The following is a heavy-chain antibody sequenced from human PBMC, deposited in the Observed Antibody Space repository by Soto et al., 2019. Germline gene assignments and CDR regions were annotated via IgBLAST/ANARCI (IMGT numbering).Heavy chain of an antibody. CDR2: SGST. J-gene: IGHJ2*01. CDR1: SGSISNSY. V-gene: IGHV4-59*08. D-gene: IGHD6-19*01. Sequence: QVQLQESGPGLVKPSETLSLTCNVSSGSISNSYWSWIRQSPGKGLEWIGYSGSTVYKPSLRGRVTISLDTSKNLFPLILPSVTAADSAIYFCARRTGYGSGCADWYIDFWGRGTLVTVSS. CDR3: ARRTGYGSGCADWYIDF.